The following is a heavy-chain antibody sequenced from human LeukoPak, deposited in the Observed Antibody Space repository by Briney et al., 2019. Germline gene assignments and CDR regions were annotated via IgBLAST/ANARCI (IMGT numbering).Heavy chain of an antibody. J-gene: IGHJ3*02. CDR2: ISGSGGST. CDR1: GFTFSSYA. CDR3: AKDPRVGQWLVLFGYAFDI. D-gene: IGHD6-19*01. Sequence: HPGGSLRLSCAASGFTFSSYAMSWVRQAPGKGLEWVSAISGSGGSTYYADSVKGRFTISRDNSKNTLYVQMNSLRAEDTAVYYCAKDPRVGQWLVLFGYAFDIWGQGTMVTVSS. V-gene: IGHV3-23*01.